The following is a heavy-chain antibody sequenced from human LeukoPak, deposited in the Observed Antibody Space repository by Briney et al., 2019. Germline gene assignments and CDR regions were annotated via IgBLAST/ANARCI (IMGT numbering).Heavy chain of an antibody. CDR3: ARDAYYDFWSGYYDYYYYYMDV. D-gene: IGHD3-3*01. V-gene: IGHV1-2*02. Sequence: ASVKVSCKASGDTFTGYYMHWVRQAPGQGLEWMGWINPNSGGTNYAQKFQGRVTMTRDTSISTAYMELSRLRSDDTAVYYCARDAYYDFWSGYYDYYYYYMDVWGKGTTVSVFS. J-gene: IGHJ6*03. CDR1: GDTFTGYY. CDR2: INPNSGGT.